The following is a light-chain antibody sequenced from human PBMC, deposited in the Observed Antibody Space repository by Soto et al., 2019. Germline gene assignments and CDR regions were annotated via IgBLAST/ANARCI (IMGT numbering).Light chain of an antibody. J-gene: IGKJ1*01. CDR2: GIS. Sequence: ESVLTQSPGTLSLSPGERATLSCRASQSVSNTYLAWYQQKPGQAPRLLIYGISSRATGIPDRFSGSGSGTDLTLTISRLEPEDFAVYHCHRFGSSLTWTFGQGTKVEIK. V-gene: IGKV3-20*01. CDR1: QSVSNTY. CDR3: HRFGSSLTWT.